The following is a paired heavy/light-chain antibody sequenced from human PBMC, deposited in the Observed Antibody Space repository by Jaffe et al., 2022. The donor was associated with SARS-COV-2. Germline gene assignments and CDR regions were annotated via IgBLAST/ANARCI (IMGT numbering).Heavy chain of an antibody. CDR2: ISVGNGNT. Sequence: QVQLVQSGAEVKKPGASVKVSCKASGYTFTSYPMHWVRQAPGQSLEWMGWISVGNGNTKYSQRFQDRVTFTRDTSASTAYMELSSLSSEDTALYYCARDLGDGYSPFDYWGQGTLVTVSS. J-gene: IGHJ4*02. CDR3: ARDLGDGYSPFDY. CDR1: GYTFTSYP. V-gene: IGHV1-3*01. D-gene: IGHD5-18*01.
Light chain of an antibody. Sequence: DIQMTQSPSTLSTSVGDRVTITCRASQSIDTSLAWYQQKPGKAPNLLIYKASSLKTGVPSRFSGSGSGTEFTLTIRSLQPDDFATYYCQQYANYPLTLGGGTKVEIK. CDR1: QSIDTS. V-gene: IGKV1-5*03. CDR2: KAS. J-gene: IGKJ4*01. CDR3: QQYANYPLT.